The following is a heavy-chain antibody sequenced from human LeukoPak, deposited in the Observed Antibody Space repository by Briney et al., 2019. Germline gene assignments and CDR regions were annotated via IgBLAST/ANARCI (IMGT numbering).Heavy chain of an antibody. J-gene: IGHJ5*02. D-gene: IGHD6-13*01. Sequence: SGTLSLTCTVSGGSISSSSYYWGWIRQPPGKGLEWIGSIYYSGSTYYNPSLKSRVTISVDTSKNQFSLKLSSVTAADTAVYYCARGESSSWATPKYNWFDPWGQGTLVTVSS. CDR2: IYYSGST. CDR3: ARGESSSWATPKYNWFDP. CDR1: GGSISSSSYY. V-gene: IGHV4-39*01.